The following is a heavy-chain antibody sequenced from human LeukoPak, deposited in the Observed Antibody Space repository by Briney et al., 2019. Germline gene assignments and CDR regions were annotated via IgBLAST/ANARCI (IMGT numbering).Heavy chain of an antibody. CDR3: ARENIAARPLDY. Sequence: KPSETVSLTCAVYGESLSDYYWSWIRQPPGKGLEWIGRVYTSGNTNYNSSLQSRVNMSVDTSKNQFSLKLSSVTAADTAVYYCARENIAARPLDYWGQGTLVTVSS. V-gene: IGHV4-4*07. D-gene: IGHD6-6*01. CDR1: GESLSDYY. J-gene: IGHJ4*02. CDR2: VYTSGNT.